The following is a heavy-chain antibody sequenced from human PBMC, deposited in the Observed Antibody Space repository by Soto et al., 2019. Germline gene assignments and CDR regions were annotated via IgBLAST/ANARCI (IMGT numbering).Heavy chain of an antibody. D-gene: IGHD4-4*01. CDR2: IYWDDDK. V-gene: IGHV2-5*02. J-gene: IGHJ6*03. CDR1: GFSLSNNGVG. CDR3: AQHDRNPQDSIDP. Sequence: QITLKESGPTLVKPTQTLTLTCTFSGFSLSNNGVGEGWIRQPPGKALEGLAPIYWDDDKRFSPSLKSSLTITQHTSKQQVIIPITTIDTVYPATYYNAQHDRNPQDSIDPRGKG.